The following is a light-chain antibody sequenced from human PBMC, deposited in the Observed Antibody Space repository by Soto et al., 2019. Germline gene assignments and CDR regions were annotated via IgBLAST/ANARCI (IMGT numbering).Light chain of an antibody. CDR1: SSDVGGYKY. V-gene: IGLV2-11*01. CDR2: GVS. Sequence: QSVLTQPRSVSGSPGQSVTISCTGTSSDVGGYKYVSWYQQKPGKAPKLIIYGVSRWPSGVPNRFSGSKSGNTASLTVSGLQADDEADYYCLSYTNTKNLVFGGGTKLTVL. CDR3: LSYTNTKNLV. J-gene: IGLJ2*01.